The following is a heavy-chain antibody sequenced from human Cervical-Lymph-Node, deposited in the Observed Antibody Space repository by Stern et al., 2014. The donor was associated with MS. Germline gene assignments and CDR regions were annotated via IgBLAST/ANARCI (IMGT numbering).Heavy chain of an antibody. V-gene: IGHV3-64*01. Sequence: VQLVESGGGLVQPGGSLTLSCAASGFTFSSFSMHWVRQAPGRGLEYVSAISSDGGSTDYANSVRGRFTISRDNSKNTLYLQMGSLRPEDMAVYYCARARWWLFPLLDYWGQGSLVTVSS. CDR2: ISSDGGST. CDR1: GFTFSSFS. CDR3: ARARWWLFPLLDY. D-gene: IGHD2-21*01. J-gene: IGHJ4*02.